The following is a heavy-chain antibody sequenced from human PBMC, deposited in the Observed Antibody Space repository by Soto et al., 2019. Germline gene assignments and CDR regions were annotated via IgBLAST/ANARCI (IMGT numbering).Heavy chain of an antibody. CDR1: GGSISSSSYY. D-gene: IGHD3-10*01. Sequence: QLQLQESGPGLVKPSETLSLTCTVSGGSISSSSYYWGWIRQPPGKGLEWIGSIYYSGSTYYNPSLKSRVTISVDTSKNQFSLKLSSVTAADTAVYYCARGSRGFGELFGYWGQGTLVTVSS. V-gene: IGHV4-39*01. CDR2: IYYSGST. CDR3: ARGSRGFGELFGY. J-gene: IGHJ4*02.